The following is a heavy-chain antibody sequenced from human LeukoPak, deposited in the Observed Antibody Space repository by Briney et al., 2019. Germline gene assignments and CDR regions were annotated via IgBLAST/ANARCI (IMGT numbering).Heavy chain of an antibody. CDR2: ISGSGTDI. V-gene: IGHV3-11*04. D-gene: IGHD6-13*01. Sequence: PGGSLRLSCEASGFTFSDYYMTWMRQAPGKGLEWVSYISGSGTDILYADSVKGRFTMSRDNAKNSLYLQMNSLRAEDTAVYYCARDKIPSAGTPRGFDPWGQGTLVTVSS. CDR1: GFTFSDYY. J-gene: IGHJ5*02. CDR3: ARDKIPSAGTPRGFDP.